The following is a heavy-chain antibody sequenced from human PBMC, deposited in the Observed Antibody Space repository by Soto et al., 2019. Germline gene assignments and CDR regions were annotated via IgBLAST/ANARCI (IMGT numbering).Heavy chain of an antibody. D-gene: IGHD2-15*01. CDR3: ASGGCSGGSCPLYYYYGMDV. J-gene: IGHJ6*02. Sequence: SETLSLTCAVSGYSISSGYYWGWIRQPPGKGLEWIGSIYHSGSTYYNPSLKSRATISVDTSKNQFSLKLSSVTAADTAVYYCASGGCSGGSCPLYYYYGMDVWGQGTTVTVSS. CDR2: IYHSGST. V-gene: IGHV4-38-2*01. CDR1: GYSISSGYY.